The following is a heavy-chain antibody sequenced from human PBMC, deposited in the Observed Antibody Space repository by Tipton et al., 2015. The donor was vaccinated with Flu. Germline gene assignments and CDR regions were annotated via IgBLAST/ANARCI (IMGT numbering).Heavy chain of an antibody. CDR3: ARGGLLWFGELSPGYFDY. CDR2: IYHSGGT. Sequence: TLSLTCAVSGGSISSGGYSWSWIRQPPGKGLEWIGYIYHSGGTYYNPSLKSRVTISVDRSKNQFSLKLSSVTAADTAVYYCARGGLLWFGELSPGYFDYWGQGPLFTVSS. CDR1: GGSISSGGYS. D-gene: IGHD3-10*01. J-gene: IGHJ4*02. V-gene: IGHV4-30-2*01.